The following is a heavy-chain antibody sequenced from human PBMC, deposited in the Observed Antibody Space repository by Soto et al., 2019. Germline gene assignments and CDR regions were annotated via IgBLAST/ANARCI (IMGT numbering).Heavy chain of an antibody. CDR1: GGSISSYY. Sequence: SETLSLTCTVSGGSISSYYWSWIRRPPGKGLEWIGYIYYSGSTNYNPSLKSRVTISVDTSKNQFSLKLSSVTAADTAVYYCARDRSYSSSFLGYYYYYGMDVWGQGTTVTVSS. V-gene: IGHV4-59*01. CDR2: IYYSGST. CDR3: ARDRSYSSSFLGYYYYYGMDV. D-gene: IGHD6-13*01. J-gene: IGHJ6*02.